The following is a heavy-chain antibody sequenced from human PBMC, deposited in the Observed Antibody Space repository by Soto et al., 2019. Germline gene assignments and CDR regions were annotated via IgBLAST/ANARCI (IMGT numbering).Heavy chain of an antibody. D-gene: IGHD3-9*01. CDR3: ARERRDILTGYYIWFDP. CDR2: ISYDGSNK. Sequence: QVQLVESGGGVVQPGRSLRLSCAASGFTFSSYAMHWVRQAPGKGLEWVAVISYDGSNKYYADSVKGRFTISRDNSKNTLYLQMNSLRAEDTAVYYCARERRDILTGYYIWFDPWGQGTLVTVSS. V-gene: IGHV3-30-3*01. CDR1: GFTFSSYA. J-gene: IGHJ5*02.